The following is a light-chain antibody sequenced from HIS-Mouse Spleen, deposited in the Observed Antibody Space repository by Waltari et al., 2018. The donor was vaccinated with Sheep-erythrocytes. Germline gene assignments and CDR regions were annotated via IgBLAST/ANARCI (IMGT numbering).Light chain of an antibody. J-gene: IGKJ2*01. V-gene: IGKV3-15*01. Sequence: EIVMTQSPATLPVSRGELATLPCRASPSVSSNLAWYQQKPGQAPRPLIYGASTRATGIPARFSGSGSGTEFTLTISSMQSEDFAVYYCQQYNNWPPPYTFGQGTKLEIK. CDR3: QQYNNWPPPYT. CDR1: PSVSSN. CDR2: GAS.